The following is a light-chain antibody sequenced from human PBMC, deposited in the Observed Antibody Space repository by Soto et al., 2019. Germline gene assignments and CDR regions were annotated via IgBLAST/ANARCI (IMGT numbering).Light chain of an antibody. J-gene: IGKJ2*01. CDR2: GAS. CDR1: QSVSSSY. Sequence: IVLTQSPCTLSSSPGERVTISCRASQSVSSSYLAWYQQKPGQAPRLLIYGASSRATGIPDRFSGSGSGTAFTLTISRLEPEDFAVYFCQQYGSYSYTFGQGTKLEIK. V-gene: IGKV3-20*01. CDR3: QQYGSYSYT.